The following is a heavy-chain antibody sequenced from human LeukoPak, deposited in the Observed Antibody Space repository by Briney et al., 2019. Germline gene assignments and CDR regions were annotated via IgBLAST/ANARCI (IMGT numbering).Heavy chain of an antibody. CDR1: GGSIISGFYY. CDR2: IYYTGST. CDR3: ARDSPKILTTQYYYYMDV. V-gene: IGHV4-39*07. Sequence: PSETLSLTCTVSGGSIISGFYYWGWIRQPPGKGLEWIGTIYYTGSTYYNPSLKRRVTISVDTSKNQFSLKLSSVTAADTAVYYCARDSPKILTTQYYYYMDVWGKGTTVTVSS. D-gene: IGHD4-11*01. J-gene: IGHJ6*03.